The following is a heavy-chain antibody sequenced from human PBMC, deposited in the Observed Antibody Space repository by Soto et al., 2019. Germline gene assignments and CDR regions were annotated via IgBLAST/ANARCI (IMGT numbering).Heavy chain of an antibody. CDR2: INAGNGNT. CDR1: GYTFTSYA. Sequence: ASVKVSCKASGYTFTSYAMHWVRQAPGQRLEWMGWINAGNGNTKYSQKFQGRVTITRDTSASTAYMELSSLRSEDTAVYYCARGTGQWPTFRNDAFDIWGQGTMVTVSS. CDR3: ARGTGQWPTFRNDAFDI. J-gene: IGHJ3*02. D-gene: IGHD6-19*01. V-gene: IGHV1-3*01.